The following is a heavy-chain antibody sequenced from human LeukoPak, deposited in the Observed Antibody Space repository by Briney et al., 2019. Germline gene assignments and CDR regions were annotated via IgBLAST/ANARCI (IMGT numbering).Heavy chain of an antibody. D-gene: IGHD6-19*01. V-gene: IGHV3-7*01. CDR1: GFTFSSYW. J-gene: IGHJ2*01. CDR3: ARGSGPNSYWYFDL. CDR2: IKQDGSEK. Sequence: GGSLRLSCAASGFTFSSYWMSWVRQAPGKGLEWVANIKQDGSEKYYVDSVKGRFTISRDNAKNSLYLQMNSLRAEDTAVYYCARGSGPNSYWYFDLWGRGTLVTVSS.